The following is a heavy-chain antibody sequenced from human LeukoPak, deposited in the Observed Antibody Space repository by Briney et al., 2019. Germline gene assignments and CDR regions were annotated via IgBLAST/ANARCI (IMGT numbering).Heavy chain of an antibody. D-gene: IGHD6-13*01. J-gene: IGHJ4*02. V-gene: IGHV4-59*01. CDR1: GGFISSYY. CDR3: AIIAAAGDFDY. CDR2: IYYSGST. Sequence: PSETLSLTCTVSGGFISSYYWSWIRQPPGKGLEWIGYIYYSGSTNYNPSLKSRVTISVDTSKNQFSLKLSSVTAADTAVYYCAIIAAAGDFDYWGQGTLVTVSS.